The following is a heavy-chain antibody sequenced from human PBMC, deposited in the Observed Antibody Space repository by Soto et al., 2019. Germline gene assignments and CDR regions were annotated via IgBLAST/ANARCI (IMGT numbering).Heavy chain of an antibody. CDR3: ARDDRSVSGVVTLDH. J-gene: IGHJ4*02. CDR1: GYSFKNYA. CDR2: ANEGSGNT. V-gene: IGHV1-3*01. Sequence: ASVKVSCKATGYSFKNYAVHWVRQAPGQRLEWMGFANEGSGNTRFSQKFQGRISITRDTSASTVYLGLSSLTSEDTAIYYCARDDRSVSGVVTLDHWGPGTLVTVSS. D-gene: IGHD3-3*01.